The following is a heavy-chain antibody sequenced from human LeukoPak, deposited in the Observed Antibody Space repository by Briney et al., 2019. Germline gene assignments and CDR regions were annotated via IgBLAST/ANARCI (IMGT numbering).Heavy chain of an antibody. CDR2: IWYDGSNK. Sequence: GGSLRLSCAASGFTFSSYGMHWVRQAPGKGLEWEAVIWYDGSNKYYADSVKGRFTISRDNSKNTLYLQMNSLRVEDTAVYYCARARRNHDYGDWGWLDPWGQGTLVTVSS. D-gene: IGHD4-17*01. CDR3: ARARRNHDYGDWGWLDP. V-gene: IGHV3-33*01. J-gene: IGHJ5*02. CDR1: GFTFSSYG.